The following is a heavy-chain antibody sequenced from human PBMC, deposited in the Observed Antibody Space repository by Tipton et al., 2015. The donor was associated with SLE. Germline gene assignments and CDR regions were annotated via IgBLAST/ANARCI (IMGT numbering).Heavy chain of an antibody. D-gene: IGHD5-24*01. V-gene: IGHV3-21*01. CDR1: GFTFSSYA. CDR3: ARVRRHGYNYGAFDI. J-gene: IGHJ3*02. Sequence: SLRLSCVVSGFTFSSYAMSWVRQAPGKGLEWVSSITTTSTSIYYAFSVKGRFTISRDNARNSLFLQMNSLRAEDTAIYYCARVRRHGYNYGAFDIWGQGTMVTVSS. CDR2: ITTTSTSI.